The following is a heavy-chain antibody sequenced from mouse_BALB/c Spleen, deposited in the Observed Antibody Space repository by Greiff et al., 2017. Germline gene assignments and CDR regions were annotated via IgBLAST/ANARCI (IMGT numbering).Heavy chain of an antibody. D-gene: IGHD1-1*01. Sequence: VKLMESGAELAKPGASVKMSCKASGYTFTSYWMHWVKQRPGQGLEWIGYINPSTGYTEYNQKFKDKATLTADKSSSTAYMQLSSLTSEDSAVYYCARDYYGSSAGAYWGQGTLVTVSA. CDR3: ARDYYGSSAGAY. J-gene: IGHJ3*01. V-gene: IGHV1-7*01. CDR1: GYTFTSYW. CDR2: INPSTGYT.